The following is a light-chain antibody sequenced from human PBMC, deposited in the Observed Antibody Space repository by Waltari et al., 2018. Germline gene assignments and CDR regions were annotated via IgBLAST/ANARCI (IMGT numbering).Light chain of an antibody. V-gene: IGKV4-1*01. Sequence: DIVMTQSPDSLAVSLGEGATINCKSSQNILYNSNDKNYLAWYQQKPGQAPKLLIYWASTRESGVPDRFSGSGSGTDFTLTISSLQAEDVAVYYCQQYYRSRSFGQGTKVEIK. CDR1: QNILYNSNDKNY. CDR3: QQYYRSRS. J-gene: IGKJ1*01. CDR2: WAS.